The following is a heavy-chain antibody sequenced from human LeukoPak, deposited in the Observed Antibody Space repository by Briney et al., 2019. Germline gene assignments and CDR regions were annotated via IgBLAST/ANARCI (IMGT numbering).Heavy chain of an antibody. J-gene: IGHJ5*02. Sequence: PSQTLSLTCTVSGGSISSGGYYCSWIRQHPGKGLEWIGYIYYSGSTHYNPSLKSRVTISVDRSKNQFSLKLSSVTAADTAVYYCAVRVVVAATPGYNWFDPWGQGTLVTVSS. D-gene: IGHD2-15*01. CDR2: IYYSGST. CDR1: GGSISSGGYY. V-gene: IGHV4-31*09. CDR3: AVRVVVAATPGYNWFDP.